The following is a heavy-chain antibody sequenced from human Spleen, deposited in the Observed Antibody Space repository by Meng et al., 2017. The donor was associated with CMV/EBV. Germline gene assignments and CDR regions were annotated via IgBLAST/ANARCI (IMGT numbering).Heavy chain of an antibody. CDR1: GASISTSN. CDR3: ARPTTTVSGTRWFDS. D-gene: IGHD6-19*01. J-gene: IGHJ5*01. Sequence: LSLTCGVSGASISTSNWWGWVRQAPGKGLEWVSAIGSGGIDRHYADSVKGRFTISRDDVQNTLFLHMNSLRVDDTAVYYCARPTTTVSGTRWFDSWGQGTLVTVSS. CDR2: IGSGGIDR. V-gene: IGHV3-23*01.